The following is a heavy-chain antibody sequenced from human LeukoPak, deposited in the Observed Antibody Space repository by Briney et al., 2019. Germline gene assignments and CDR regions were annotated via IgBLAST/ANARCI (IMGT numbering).Heavy chain of an antibody. CDR3: AASGYYYDSSGYPFFDY. D-gene: IGHD3-22*01. CDR2: INHSGST. Sequence: SETLSLTSAVYGGSFSGYYWSWIRQPPGKGLEWIGEINHSGSTNYNPSLKSRVTISVDTSKNQFSLKLSSVTAADTAVYYCAASGYYYDSSGYPFFDYWGQGTLVTVSS. V-gene: IGHV4-34*01. CDR1: GGSFSGYY. J-gene: IGHJ4*02.